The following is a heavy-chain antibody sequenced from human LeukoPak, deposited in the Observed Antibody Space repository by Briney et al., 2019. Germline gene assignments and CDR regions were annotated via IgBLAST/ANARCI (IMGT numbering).Heavy chain of an antibody. CDR3: ARARRGSSYYFDN. J-gene: IGHJ4*02. D-gene: IGHD3-10*01. CDR1: GFTFDDYG. V-gene: IGHV3-20*04. Sequence: GGSLRLSCAASGFTFDDYGMSWVRQGPGKGLEWVSGINWDGSSSGYGDSVKGRFTISRDNAKNSLYLQMNSLRPEDTALYYCARARRGSSYYFDNWGQGTLVTVSS. CDR2: INWDGSSS.